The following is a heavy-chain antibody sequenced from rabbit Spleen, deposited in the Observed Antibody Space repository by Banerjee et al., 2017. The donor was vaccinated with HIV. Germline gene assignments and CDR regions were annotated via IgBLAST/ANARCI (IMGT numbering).Heavy chain of an antibody. Sequence: QEQLVESGGGLVQPEGSLTLTCTASGFSFSDRAVMCWVRQAPGKGLEWIGCMDTGTDNVWYATWAKGRFTISETSSTTVTLQMTSLTAADTATYFCARGTNAAGYNFTLWCPGTLVTVS. D-gene: IGHD7-1*01. CDR1: GFSFSDRAV. V-gene: IGHV1S45*01. J-gene: IGHJ4*01. CDR3: ARGTNAAGYNFTL. CDR2: MDTGTDNV.